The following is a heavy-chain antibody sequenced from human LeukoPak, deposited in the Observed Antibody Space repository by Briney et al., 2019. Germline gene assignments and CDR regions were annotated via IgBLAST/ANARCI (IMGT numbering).Heavy chain of an antibody. Sequence: SETLSLTCTVSGGSISSYYWSWIRQPPGKGLEWIGCIYYSGSTIYNPSLKSRVTISVDTSKNQFSLKLSSVTAADTAVYYCARARWLPAYYFDYWGQGTLVTVSS. CDR1: GGSISSYY. J-gene: IGHJ4*02. CDR3: ARARWLPAYYFDY. V-gene: IGHV4-59*01. CDR2: IYYSGST. D-gene: IGHD2-2*01.